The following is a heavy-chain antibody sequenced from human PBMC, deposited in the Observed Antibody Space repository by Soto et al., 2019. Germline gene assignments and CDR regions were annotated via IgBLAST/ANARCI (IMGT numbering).Heavy chain of an antibody. V-gene: IGHV4-59*01. J-gene: IGHJ5*02. CDR2: IYYTGST. D-gene: IGHD2-21*01. CDR1: GGSISSYY. Sequence: QVQLQGSGPRLVKPSETLSLTCSVSGGSISSYYWRWIRQPPGKGLEWIGYIYYTGSTNYNASLKSRVTISVDTSKNQFSLTLSSLTAADTAMYYCARDGEVASNRHWVDLWGQGTLVTVSS. CDR3: ARDGEVASNRHWVDL.